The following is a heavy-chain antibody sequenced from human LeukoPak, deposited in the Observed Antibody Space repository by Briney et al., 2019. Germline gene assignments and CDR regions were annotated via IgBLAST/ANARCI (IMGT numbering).Heavy chain of an antibody. CDR1: GGSISSYY. Sequence: SETLSLTCTVSGGSISSYYWSWIRQPPGKGLEWIGYIYYSGSTNYNPSLKSRVTISVDRSKNQFSLKLSSVTAADTAVYYCAREGQYYGMDVWGQGTTVTVSS. J-gene: IGHJ6*02. CDR3: AREGQYYGMDV. CDR2: IYYSGST. V-gene: IGHV4-59*12.